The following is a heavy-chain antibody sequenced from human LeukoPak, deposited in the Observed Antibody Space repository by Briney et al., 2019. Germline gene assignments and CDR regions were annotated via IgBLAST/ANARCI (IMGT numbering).Heavy chain of an antibody. J-gene: IGHJ4*02. CDR3: ARDSSGYPEIH. CDR1: GFTVSGNY. D-gene: IGHD3-22*01. CDR2: IYSGGST. Sequence: GGSLRLSCAASGFTVSGNYMSWVRQAPGKGLEWVSVIYSGGSTYYADSVKGRFTISRDNSKNTLYLQMNSLRAEDTAVYYCARDSSGYPEIHWGQGTLVTVSS. V-gene: IGHV3-66*02.